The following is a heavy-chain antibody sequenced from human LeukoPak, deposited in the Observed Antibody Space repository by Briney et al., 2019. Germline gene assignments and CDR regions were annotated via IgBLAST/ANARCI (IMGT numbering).Heavy chain of an antibody. CDR3: ARDSQELSSPGVDY. Sequence: SETLSLTCTVSGGSISSSSYYWGWIRQPPGEGLEWIGSIYYSGSTYYNPSLKSRVTISVDTSKNQFSLKLSSVTAADTAVYYCARDSQELSSPGVDYWGQGTLVTVSS. V-gene: IGHV4-39*07. D-gene: IGHD3-16*02. CDR2: IYYSGST. CDR1: GGSISSSSYY. J-gene: IGHJ4*02.